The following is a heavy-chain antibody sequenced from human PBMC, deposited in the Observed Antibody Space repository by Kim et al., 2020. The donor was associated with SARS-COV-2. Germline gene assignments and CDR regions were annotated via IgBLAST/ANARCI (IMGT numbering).Heavy chain of an antibody. V-gene: IGHV1-2*06. CDR1: GYTFTGSY. CDR3: ARGRQNSNDY. CDR2: INPNSGGT. Sequence: ASVKVSCKASGYTFTGSYIHWVRQAPGQGLEWMGRINPNSGGTNYAQKVQGRVTMTRDTSISTAYMELSSLRSDDTAVYYCARGRQNSNDYWGQGTLVTVSS. J-gene: IGHJ4*02.